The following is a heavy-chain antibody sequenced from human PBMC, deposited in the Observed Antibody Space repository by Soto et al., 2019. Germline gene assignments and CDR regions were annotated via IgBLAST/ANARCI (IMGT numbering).Heavy chain of an antibody. CDR3: ARGEDGYRGTHFDY. D-gene: IGHD5-12*01. V-gene: IGHV1-69*13. Sequence: SVKVSCKASGGPFSTFGISWVRQAPGQGLEWMGGIIPIFGAANYAPKFQDRLTITADESTSTVYMELSSLTSEDTAIYFCARGEDGYRGTHFDYWGQGALVTVLL. J-gene: IGHJ4*02. CDR1: GGPFSTFG. CDR2: IIPIFGAA.